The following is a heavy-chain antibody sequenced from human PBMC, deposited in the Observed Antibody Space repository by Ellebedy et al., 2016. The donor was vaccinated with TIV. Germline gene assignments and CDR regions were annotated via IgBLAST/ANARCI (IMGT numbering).Heavy chain of an antibody. CDR3: ASGDYIWGSFYGMDV. Sequence: SVKVSXKASGGTFSSYAISWVRQAPGQGLEWMGGIIPIFGTANYAQKFQGRVTITADESTSTAYMELSSLRSEDTAVYYCASGDYIWGSFYGMDVWGQGTTVTVSS. J-gene: IGHJ6*02. D-gene: IGHD3-16*01. V-gene: IGHV1-69*13. CDR2: IIPIFGTA. CDR1: GGTFSSYA.